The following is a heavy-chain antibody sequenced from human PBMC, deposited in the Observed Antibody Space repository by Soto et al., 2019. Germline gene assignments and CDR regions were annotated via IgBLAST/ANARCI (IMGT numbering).Heavy chain of an antibody. Sequence: QVQLVQSGAEVKKPGSSVKVSCKASGGTFSSYAISWVRQAPGQGLEWMGGIIPIFGTADYAQKFQGRVTITADESTXXGYMELSSLKYEDTAVYYCAGHSSGVPGYYYGMDVWGQGTTVTVSS. CDR3: AGHSSGVPGYYYGMDV. V-gene: IGHV1-69*12. D-gene: IGHD3-22*01. CDR1: GGTFSSYA. J-gene: IGHJ6*02. CDR2: IIPIFGTA.